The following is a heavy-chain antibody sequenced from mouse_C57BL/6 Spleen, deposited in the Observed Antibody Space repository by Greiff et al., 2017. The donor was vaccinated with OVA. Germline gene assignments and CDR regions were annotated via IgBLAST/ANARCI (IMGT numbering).Heavy chain of an antibody. Sequence: QVQLQQPGAELVRPGSSVKLSCKASGYTFTSYWMHWVKQRPIQGLEWIGNIDPSDSETHYNQKFKDKATLTVDKSSSTAYMQHSSLTSEDSAVYYCARRGTVVARGFDYWGQGTTLTVSS. CDR1: GYTFTSYW. V-gene: IGHV1-52*01. CDR2: IDPSDSET. D-gene: IGHD1-1*01. CDR3: ARRGTVVARGFDY. J-gene: IGHJ2*01.